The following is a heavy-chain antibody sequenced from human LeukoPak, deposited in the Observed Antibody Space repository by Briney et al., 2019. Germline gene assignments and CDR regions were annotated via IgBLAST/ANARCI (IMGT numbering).Heavy chain of an antibody. CDR3: AREPPHFILTGYYREDY. J-gene: IGHJ4*02. CDR2: ISGDEGRT. D-gene: IGHD3-9*01. V-gene: IGHV1-18*01. CDR1: GYTFTTYG. Sequence: ASVKVSCKGSGYTFTTYGISRVRETPGQGLERRGGISGDEGRTHYGQRFRGRVPLTRDTATATVYMELRSLTSDDTAVFYCAREPPHFILTGYYREDYWGQGTLVTVSS.